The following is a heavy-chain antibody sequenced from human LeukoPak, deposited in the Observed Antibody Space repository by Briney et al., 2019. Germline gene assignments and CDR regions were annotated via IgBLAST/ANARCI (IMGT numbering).Heavy chain of an antibody. CDR1: GDSISNGDYY. CDR2: IYYSGST. J-gene: IGHJ4*02. V-gene: IGHV4-30-4*01. D-gene: IGHD2-15*01. CDR3: ARGNKVVVVAATSYYFDY. Sequence: SETLSLTCTVSGDSISNGDYYWSWIRQPPGKGLEWIGYIYYSGSTYYNPSLKSRVTISVDTSKNQFSLKLSSVTAADTAVYYCARGNKVVVVAATSYYFDYWGQGTLVTVSS.